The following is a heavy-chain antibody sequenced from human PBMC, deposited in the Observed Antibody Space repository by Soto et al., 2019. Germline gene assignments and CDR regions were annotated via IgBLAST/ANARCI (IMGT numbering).Heavy chain of an antibody. CDR1: GYAFTTYG. V-gene: IGHV1-18*01. Sequence: QVHLVQSGAEVKKPGASVKVSCQGSGYAFTTYGITWVRQAPGQGLEWMGWISADNGNTNYAQKLEGRVTVTRDTSTSTAYMELRSLRYDGTAVYFCARGRYGDYWGQGALVTVSS. CDR2: ISADNGNT. J-gene: IGHJ4*02. D-gene: IGHD1-1*01. CDR3: ARGRYGDY.